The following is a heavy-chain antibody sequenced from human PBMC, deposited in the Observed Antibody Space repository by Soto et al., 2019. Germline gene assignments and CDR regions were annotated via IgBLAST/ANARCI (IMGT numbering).Heavy chain of an antibody. CDR3: ARGFGVCYGMDV. CDR2: INHSGST. V-gene: IGHV4-34*01. CDR1: GGSFSGYY. J-gene: IGHJ6*02. D-gene: IGHD3-10*01. Sequence: QVQLQQWGAGLLKPSETLSLTCAVYGGSFSGYYWSWIRQPPGKGLEWIGEINHSGSTNYNPSLKGRVTISVDTSKNQFSLKLSSVTAADTAVYYCARGFGVCYGMDVWGQGTTVTVSS.